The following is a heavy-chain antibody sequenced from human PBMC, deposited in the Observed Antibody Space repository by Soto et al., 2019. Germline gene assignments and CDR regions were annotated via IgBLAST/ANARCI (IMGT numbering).Heavy chain of an antibody. Sequence: PGGSLRLSCAASGFTFTNAWLNWVRQTPGKGLEWVGRIKSNADGGTTDYAAPVKGRFTISRDDSKNTLYLQMNSLKTEDTAVYYCATNPLYWGRGTLVTV. CDR1: GFTFTNAW. J-gene: IGHJ4*02. CDR3: ATNPLY. V-gene: IGHV3-15*07. CDR2: IKSNADGGTT.